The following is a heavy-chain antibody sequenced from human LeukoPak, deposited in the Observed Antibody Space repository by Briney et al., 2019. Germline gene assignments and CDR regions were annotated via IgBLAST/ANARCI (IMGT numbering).Heavy chain of an antibody. Sequence: ASVKVSCEVSGYTLTELSMHWVRQAPGKGLEWMGGFDPEDGETIYAQKFQGRVTMTEDTSTDTAYMELSSLRSEDTAVYYCATARAYSGSYWGPFDYWGQGTLVTVSS. J-gene: IGHJ4*02. CDR1: GYTLTELS. CDR3: ATARAYSGSYWGPFDY. V-gene: IGHV1-24*01. D-gene: IGHD1-26*01. CDR2: FDPEDGET.